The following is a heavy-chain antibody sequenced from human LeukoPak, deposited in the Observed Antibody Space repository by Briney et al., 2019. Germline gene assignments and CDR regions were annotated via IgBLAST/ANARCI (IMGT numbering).Heavy chain of an antibody. J-gene: IGHJ4*02. D-gene: IGHD2-2*01. Sequence: GGSLRLSCAASGFTFSSYWMHWVRQAPGKGLVGVSRINSDGSSTSYADSVKGRFTISRDNAKNTLYLQMNSLRAEDTAVYYCARGPRTVSDYWGQGTLVTVSS. V-gene: IGHV3-74*01. CDR2: INSDGSST. CDR1: GFTFSSYW. CDR3: ARGPRTVSDY.